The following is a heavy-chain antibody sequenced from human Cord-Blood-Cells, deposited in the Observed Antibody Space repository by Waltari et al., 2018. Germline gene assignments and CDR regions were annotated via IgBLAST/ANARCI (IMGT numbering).Heavy chain of an antibody. D-gene: IGHD3-10*01. Sequence: QVQLQESGPGLVKPSETLSLTCTVSGGSISSYYWSWLRQPPGKGPEWIGYIYYSGSTNYNPSLKSRVTISVDTSKNQFSLKLSSVTAADTAVYYCAGWFRELFDYWGQGTLVTVSS. CDR2: IYYSGST. CDR3: AGWFRELFDY. J-gene: IGHJ4*02. V-gene: IGHV4-59*08. CDR1: GGSISSYY.